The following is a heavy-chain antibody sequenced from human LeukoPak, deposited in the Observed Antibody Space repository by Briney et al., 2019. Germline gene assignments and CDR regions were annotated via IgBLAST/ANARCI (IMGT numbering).Heavy chain of an antibody. Sequence: SETLSLTCTVSGGSISTGFYYWAWIRQPPGKGLEWIGSIYYSGITYYNPSLKSPVTISVDTAKNQFSLNLRSVNAADTAVYFCARDRYSGYDLLAFDYWGQGTLVTVSS. CDR2: IYYSGIT. CDR3: ARDRYSGYDLLAFDY. V-gene: IGHV4-39*02. D-gene: IGHD5-12*01. J-gene: IGHJ4*02. CDR1: GGSISTGFYY.